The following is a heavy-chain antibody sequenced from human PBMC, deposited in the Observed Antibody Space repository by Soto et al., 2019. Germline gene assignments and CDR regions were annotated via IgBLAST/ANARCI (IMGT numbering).Heavy chain of an antibody. D-gene: IGHD3-3*01. J-gene: IGHJ6*02. CDR2: VTGGGGST. V-gene: IGHV3-23*01. Sequence: GGSLRLSCAASGFTFSNYAMTWVRQAPGKGLEWVSAVTGGGGSTYYADSVKGRFTISRDNSKNTLYLQMNSLRAEDTAVYYCAKDFSYDFWSGHYSREHYHYGMDVWGQGTTVTVSS. CDR1: GFTFSNYA. CDR3: AKDFSYDFWSGHYSREHYHYGMDV.